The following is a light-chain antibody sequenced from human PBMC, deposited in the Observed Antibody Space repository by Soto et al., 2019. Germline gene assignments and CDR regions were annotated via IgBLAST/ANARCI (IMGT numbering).Light chain of an antibody. CDR3: TAYGGSSTLYV. CDR2: EVT. V-gene: IGLV2-14*01. J-gene: IGLJ1*01. Sequence: QSALTQPASVSGSPGQSITISCTGTSSDVGGYNYVYWYQQHPGKAPKLVIYEVTYRPSGISDRFSGSKSGHTASLTISGLQAADEADYYCTAYGGSSTLYVFGTGTKVTVL. CDR1: SSDVGGYNY.